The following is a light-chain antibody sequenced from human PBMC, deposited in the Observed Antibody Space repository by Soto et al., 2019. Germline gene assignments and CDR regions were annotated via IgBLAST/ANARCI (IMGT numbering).Light chain of an antibody. J-gene: IGKJ5*01. V-gene: IGKV3-15*01. CDR1: HSVSSD. CDR2: GAS. Sequence: EIVMTQSPATLSVSPGERATLSCRASHSVSSDLAWYQQKPGQAPRLLIYGASTRAIGIPARFSGSESGTEFTLTISSLQSEDFAVYYCQQYNNWPPTFGQGTRLEIK. CDR3: QQYNNWPPT.